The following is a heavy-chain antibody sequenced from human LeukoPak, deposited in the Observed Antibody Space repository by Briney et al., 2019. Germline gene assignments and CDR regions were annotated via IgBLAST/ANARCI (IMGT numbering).Heavy chain of an antibody. D-gene: IGHD2-15*01. J-gene: IGHJ6*03. CDR1: GFTFSRYW. Sequence: GGSLRLSCAASGFTFSRYWMSWVRQAPGKGLEWVVNIKEDGSEKYYVDSVKGRLTISRDNAKNSLSLQIKSLRAEDTAVYYCARQKAVVVVAATPDEDYGDYVDYYYYMDVWGKGTTVTVSS. CDR3: ARQKAVVVVAATPDEDYGDYVDYYYYMDV. CDR2: IKEDGSEK. V-gene: IGHV3-7*01.